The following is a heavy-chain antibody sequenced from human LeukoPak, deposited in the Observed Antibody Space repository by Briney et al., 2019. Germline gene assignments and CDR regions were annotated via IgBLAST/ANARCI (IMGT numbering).Heavy chain of an antibody. J-gene: IGHJ4*02. Sequence: GGSLRLSCAASGFTFSSYAMSWVRQAPGKGLEWVSAISGSGGSTYYADSVKGRFTISRDNSKNTLYLQMNSLRAEDTAVYYCAKAPFCSGGSCLRAYYFDYRGQGTLVTVSS. CDR1: GFTFSSYA. D-gene: IGHD2-15*01. V-gene: IGHV3-23*01. CDR2: ISGSGGST. CDR3: AKAPFCSGGSCLRAYYFDY.